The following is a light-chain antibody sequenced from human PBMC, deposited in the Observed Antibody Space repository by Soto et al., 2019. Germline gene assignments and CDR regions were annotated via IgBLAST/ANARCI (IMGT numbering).Light chain of an antibody. J-gene: IGKJ4*01. CDR3: QRFNRWPLS. V-gene: IGKV3-15*01. CDR2: DTS. CDR1: QSVGST. Sequence: EIVLTQSPAALSVSPGERATLSCWVSQSVGSTLNWYQQRPGQAPRLIIYDTSIRATGIPARFSGSGSGTEFTLTIASLQSEDSGVYYCQRFNRWPLSFGGGTKVEI.